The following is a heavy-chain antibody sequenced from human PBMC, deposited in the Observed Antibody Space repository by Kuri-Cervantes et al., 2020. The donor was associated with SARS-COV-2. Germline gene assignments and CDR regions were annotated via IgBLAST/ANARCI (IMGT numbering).Heavy chain of an antibody. D-gene: IGHD7-27*01. CDR1: GLPFNFNSYS. CDR2: ISRSSYI. V-gene: IGHV3-21*01. J-gene: IGHJ4*02. CDR3: AREEGGELGEAFDY. Sequence: GESLKISCTASGLPFNFNSYSMNWVRQAPGKGLEWVSSISRSSYIFYADSVKGRFTISRDNAKNSLYLQMYSLKPEDAAVYYCAREEGGELGEAFDYWGQGALVTVSS.